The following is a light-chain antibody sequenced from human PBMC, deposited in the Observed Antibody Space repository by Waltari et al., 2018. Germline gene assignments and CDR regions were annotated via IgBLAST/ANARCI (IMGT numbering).Light chain of an antibody. J-gene: IGLJ2*01. CDR2: GNN. CDR1: SSNIGAGYD. V-gene: IGLV1-40*01. Sequence: QSVLTQPPSVSGAPGPRVTISCTGSSSNIGAGYDVHWYQQFPGTAPKLLIYGNNNRPSGVPDRFSGSKSGNTASLTISGLQAADEAHYYCNSYASNSNGLFGGGTKLTIL. CDR3: NSYASNSNGL.